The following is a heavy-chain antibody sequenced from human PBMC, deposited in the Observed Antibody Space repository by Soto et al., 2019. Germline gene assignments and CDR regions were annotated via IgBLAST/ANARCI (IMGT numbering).Heavy chain of an antibody. V-gene: IGHV4-4*02. CDR2: IYHSGST. CDR3: ASVRGGYYYAMDV. Sequence: QVQLQESGPGLVKPSGTLSLTCAVSGGSISSSNWWSWVRQPPGKGLEWIGEIYHSGSTNYNPSLKSRVSRSVDKSKNQFSLKRSSVTAADTAVYYCASVRGGYYYAMDVWGQGTTVTVSS. J-gene: IGHJ6*02. CDR1: GGSISSSNW. D-gene: IGHD3-10*02.